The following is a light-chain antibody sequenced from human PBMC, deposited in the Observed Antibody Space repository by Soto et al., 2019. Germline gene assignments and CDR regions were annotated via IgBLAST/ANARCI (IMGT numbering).Light chain of an antibody. Sequence: EIVLTQSPATLSLSPGERATLSCRASQSVSSNVACYQQIPGQTPRLLIYGASTRATGIPVRFSGSGSGTEFTLTISSLQSEDFAVYYCHQYDDGPYTFGQGTKVDIK. CDR3: HQYDDGPYT. J-gene: IGKJ2*01. CDR2: GAS. CDR1: QSVSSN. V-gene: IGKV3-15*01.